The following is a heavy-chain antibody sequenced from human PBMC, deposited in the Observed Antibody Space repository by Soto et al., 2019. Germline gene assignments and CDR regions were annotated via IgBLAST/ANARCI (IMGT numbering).Heavy chain of an antibody. Sequence: ASVKVSCKASGYTFTSYGISWVRQAPGQRLEWMGWINAGNGNTKYSQKFQGRVTITRDTSASTAYMELSSLRSEETAVYYCARGGLPASGYGYGHFYHYFDYWGQGTLVTVSS. CDR2: INAGNGNT. J-gene: IGHJ4*02. CDR3: ARGGLPASGYGYGHFYHYFDY. D-gene: IGHD5-18*01. V-gene: IGHV1-3*01. CDR1: GYTFTSYG.